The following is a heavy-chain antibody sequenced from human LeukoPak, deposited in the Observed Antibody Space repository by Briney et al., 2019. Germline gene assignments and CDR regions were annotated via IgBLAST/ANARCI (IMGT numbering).Heavy chain of an antibody. CDR1: GFTFSDYY. CDR2: ISSSSSYT. CDR3: ARGRYSSRPGGYYFDI. J-gene: IGHJ4*02. V-gene: IGHV3-11*06. Sequence: KPGGSLRLSCAASGFTFSDYYMSWIRQAPGKGLEWVSYISSSSSYTNYADSVKGRFTISRDNAKNSLSLQMNSLRAEDTAVYYCARGRYSSRPGGYYFDIWGQGTLVTVSS. D-gene: IGHD2-2*01.